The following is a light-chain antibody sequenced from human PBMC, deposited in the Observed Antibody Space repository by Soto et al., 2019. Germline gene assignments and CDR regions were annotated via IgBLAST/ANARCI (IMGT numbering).Light chain of an antibody. V-gene: IGLV2-14*01. Sequence: QSALTQPASVSGSPRQSITISCTGTSSDVGGYEFVSWYQQHPGKAPKLMIFGVSSRPSGVSNRFSGSKSGNTASLTISGLQAEDEADYYCSSYTSRSTLVFGGGTKVTVL. CDR1: SSDVGGYEF. J-gene: IGLJ2*01. CDR2: GVS. CDR3: SSYTSRSTLV.